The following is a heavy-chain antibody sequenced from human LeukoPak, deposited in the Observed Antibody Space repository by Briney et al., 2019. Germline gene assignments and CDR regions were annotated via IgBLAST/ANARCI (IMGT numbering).Heavy chain of an antibody. Sequence: GGSLRLSCEASGFTFSRFWMSWVRQAPGKGLEWVANIKQDGSERYYVDSVKGRFTISRDNAKNSLYLQMNSLRAEDTAVYYCAREGVVIVGANDCWGQGTLVTVSS. D-gene: IGHD1-26*01. CDR2: IKQDGSER. J-gene: IGHJ4*02. CDR3: AREGVVIVGANDC. V-gene: IGHV3-7*01. CDR1: GFTFSRFW.